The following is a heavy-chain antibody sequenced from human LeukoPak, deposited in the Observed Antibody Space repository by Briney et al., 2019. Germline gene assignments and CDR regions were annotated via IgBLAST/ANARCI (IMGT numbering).Heavy chain of an antibody. J-gene: IGHJ5*02. V-gene: IGHV3-7*03. CDR3: ARYALWFGPHNWFDP. CDR2: IKQDGSEK. CDR1: GFTFSSYW. D-gene: IGHD3-10*01. Sequence: LSCAASGFTFSSYWMSWVRQAPGKGLEWVANIKQDGSEKYYVDSVKGRFTISRDNAKNSLYLQMNSLRAEDTAVYYCARYALWFGPHNWFDPWGQGTLVTVSS.